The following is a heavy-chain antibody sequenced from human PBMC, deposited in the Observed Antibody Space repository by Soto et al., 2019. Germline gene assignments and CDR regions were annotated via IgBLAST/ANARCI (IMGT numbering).Heavy chain of an antibody. CDR2: IIPILGIA. Sequence: ASVKVSCKASGGTFSSYTISWVRQAPGQGLEWMGRIIPILGIANYAQKFQGRVTITADKSTSTTYMELSSLKSEDTVVYYCARDRVPRAGFYYDSSGYYQPFDYWGQGTLVTVSS. J-gene: IGHJ4*02. CDR3: ARDRVPRAGFYYDSSGYYQPFDY. CDR1: GGTFSSYT. D-gene: IGHD3-22*01. V-gene: IGHV1-69*04.